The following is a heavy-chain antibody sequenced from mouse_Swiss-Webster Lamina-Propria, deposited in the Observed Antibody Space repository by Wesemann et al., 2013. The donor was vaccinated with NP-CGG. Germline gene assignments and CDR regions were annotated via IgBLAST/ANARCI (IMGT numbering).Heavy chain of an antibody. Sequence: LEWVATISSGGSYTYYPDSVKGRFTISRDNAKNTLYLQMSSLKSEDTAMYYCARPTYYGSSTYAMDYWGQGTSVTVSS. CDR3: ARPTYYGSSTYAMDY. V-gene: IGHV5-6*01. J-gene: IGHJ4*01. D-gene: IGHD1-1*01. CDR2: ISSGGSYT.